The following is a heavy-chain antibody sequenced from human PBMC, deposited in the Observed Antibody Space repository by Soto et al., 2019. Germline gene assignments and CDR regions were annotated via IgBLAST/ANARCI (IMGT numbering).Heavy chain of an antibody. D-gene: IGHD3-16*02. CDR1: GFDFSTYS. CDR2: VSMDSDTI. CDR3: ARLYSDYVWGSYRSRTHGAFEI. J-gene: IGHJ3*02. Sequence: PGGSLRLSCKASGFDFSTYSMNWVRQAPGKGLEWIAYVSMDSDTIHYADSVKGRFTISRDDPENSLYLQMNSLRDEDTATYYCARLYSDYVWGSYRSRTHGAFEIWGQGTMVTVSS. V-gene: IGHV3-48*02.